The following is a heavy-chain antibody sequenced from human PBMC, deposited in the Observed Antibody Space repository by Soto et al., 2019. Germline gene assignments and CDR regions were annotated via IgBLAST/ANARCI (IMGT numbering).Heavy chain of an antibody. J-gene: IGHJ4*02. V-gene: IGHV1-18*01. D-gene: IGHD3-16*01. Sequence: QVQLVQSGAEVKKPGASVRVSCKTSGYSFPDYSINWVRQAPGQGLEWLGWITVYNGHTNYAPSLQGRVTISTETATSTVYMEMTTLRSDDTAVYYCERGKRSSLSYVEYWCQGTPVTVSS. CDR3: ERGKRSSLSYVEY. CDR2: ITVYNGHT. CDR1: GYSFPDYS.